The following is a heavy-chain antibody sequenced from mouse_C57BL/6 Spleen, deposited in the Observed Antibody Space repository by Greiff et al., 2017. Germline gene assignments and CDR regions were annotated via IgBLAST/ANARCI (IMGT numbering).Heavy chain of an antibody. J-gene: IGHJ2*01. Sequence: QVQLQQPGAELVKPGASVKLSCKASGYTFTSYWMHWVKQRPGQGLEWIGMIHPNSGSTNYNEKFKSKATLTVDKSSSTAYMQLSSLTSEDSAVYYCAISTTYDYDEAWFAYWGQGTTLTVSS. D-gene: IGHD2-4*01. CDR1: GYTFTSYW. CDR3: AISTTYDYDEAWFAY. CDR2: IHPNSGST. V-gene: IGHV1-64*01.